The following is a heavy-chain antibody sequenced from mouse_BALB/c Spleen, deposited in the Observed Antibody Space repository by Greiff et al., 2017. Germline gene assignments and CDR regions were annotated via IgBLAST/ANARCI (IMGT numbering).Heavy chain of an antibody. CDR3: ARDGGYYYGSSYWYFDV. J-gene: IGHJ1*01. V-gene: IGHV2-2*02. D-gene: IGHD1-1*01. CDR1: GFSLTSYG. CDR2: IWSGGST. Sequence: QVQLKESGPGLVQPSQSLSITCTVSGFSLTSYGVHWVRQSPGKGLEWLGVIWSGGSTDYNAAFISRLSISKDNSKSQVFFKMNSLQANDTAIYYCARDGGYYYGSSYWYFDVWGAGTTVTVSS.